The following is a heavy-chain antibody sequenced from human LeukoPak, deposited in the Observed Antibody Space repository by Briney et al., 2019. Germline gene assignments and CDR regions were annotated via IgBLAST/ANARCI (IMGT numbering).Heavy chain of an antibody. Sequence: SETLSLTSTVPGGSISSYYWSWIRQPPGKGLEWIGYIYYSGSTNYNPSLESRVTISVDTSKSHFSLRLTSVTAADTALYYCARFTITWLTFDPWGQASMVTVSS. CDR1: GGSISSYY. D-gene: IGHD4/OR15-4a*01. CDR3: ARFTITWLTFDP. CDR2: IYYSGST. J-gene: IGHJ5*02. V-gene: IGHV4-59*01.